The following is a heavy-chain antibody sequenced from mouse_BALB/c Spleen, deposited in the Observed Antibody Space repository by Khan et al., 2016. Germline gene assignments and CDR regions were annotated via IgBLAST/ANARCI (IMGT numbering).Heavy chain of an antibody. J-gene: IGHJ2*01. CDR1: GYTFTEYI. CDR2: FYPGSGSI. Sequence: QVQLKESGAELVKPGASVKLSCKASGYTFTEYIIHWVKQRSGQGLEWIGWFYPGSGSIKYNEKFKDKATLTADKSSSTVYMELSRLTSEDSAVYFWARHEGVTMITTVYVDYWGQGTTLTVSS. D-gene: IGHD2-4*01. V-gene: IGHV1-62-2*01. CDR3: ARHEGVTMITTVYVDY.